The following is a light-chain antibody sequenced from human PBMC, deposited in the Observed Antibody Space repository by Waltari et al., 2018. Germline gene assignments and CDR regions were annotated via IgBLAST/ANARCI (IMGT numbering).Light chain of an antibody. CDR2: EVT. CDR1: SSDVDDYNF. CDR3: WSYVSSQTKLV. Sequence: QSALTQPRSVSGSPGQSVTISCTGISSDVDDYNFVSWYQQHPGKAPKLMIHEVTKRPPGGPDRCSGVQSCHTASPALSGLQAEEEGDYYCWSYVSSQTKLVFGGGTKLTVL. V-gene: IGLV2-11*01. J-gene: IGLJ3*02.